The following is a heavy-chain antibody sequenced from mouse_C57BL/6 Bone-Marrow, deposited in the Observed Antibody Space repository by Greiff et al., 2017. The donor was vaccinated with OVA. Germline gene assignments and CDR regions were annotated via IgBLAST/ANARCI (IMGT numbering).Heavy chain of an antibody. Sequence: VQLQQSGAELVKPGASVKMSCKASGYTFTTYPIEWMKQNHGKSLEWIGNFHTFNDDTKYNEKFKGKATLTVEKSSSTVYLELSRLTSDDSAVYYSARRYGNYFYFDYWGQGTTLTVSS. V-gene: IGHV1-47*01. J-gene: IGHJ2*01. D-gene: IGHD2-1*01. CDR3: ARRYGNYFYFDY. CDR2: FHTFNDDT. CDR1: GYTFTTYP.